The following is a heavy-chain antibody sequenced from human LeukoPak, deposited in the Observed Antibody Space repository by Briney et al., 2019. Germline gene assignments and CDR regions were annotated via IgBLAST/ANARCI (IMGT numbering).Heavy chain of an antibody. D-gene: IGHD3-10*01. Sequence: ASVKVSCKASGYTFTNYYMHWVRLAPGQGLEWMGIINPSGGSTTCAQKFQGRVTMTRDTSTSTVYMELSSLRSEDTAVYYCARVSPNYKMHITMVRGAYFGYWGQGTLVTVSS. J-gene: IGHJ4*02. V-gene: IGHV1-46*01. CDR2: INPSGGST. CDR3: ARVSPNYKMHITMVRGAYFGY. CDR1: GYTFTNYY.